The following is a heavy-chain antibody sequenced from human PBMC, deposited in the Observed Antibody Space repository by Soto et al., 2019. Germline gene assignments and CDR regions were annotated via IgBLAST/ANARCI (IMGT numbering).Heavy chain of an antibody. D-gene: IGHD2-2*01. CDR1: GFTFNSYA. J-gene: IGHJ4*01. CDR3: VRKYRATRPLDY. CDR2: IGTDGNT. Sequence: GGSLCLTCAASGFTFNSYAMNWVRQAPGKGQACVSAIGTDGNTYSANSVKGHFTIPRDNSRTPLYRQMNSLRVEDTAQYNYVRKYRATRPLDYWGPGNLGTVSS. V-gene: IGHV3-23*01.